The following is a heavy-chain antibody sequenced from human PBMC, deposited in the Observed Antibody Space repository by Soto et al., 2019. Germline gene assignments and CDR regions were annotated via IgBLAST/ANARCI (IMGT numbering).Heavy chain of an antibody. CDR3: ARAHCGGDCYSGVDY. CDR2: LNPNSGGT. CDR1: GYTFTGYY. J-gene: IGHJ4*02. Sequence: QVQLVQSGAEVKKPGASVKVSCKASGYTFTGYYMHWVRQAPGQGLEWMGWLNPNSGGTNYAQKVQGWVTMTRDTSISTAYMELSRLRSDDTDVYYCARAHCGGDCYSGVDYWGQGTLVTVSS. D-gene: IGHD2-21*02. V-gene: IGHV1-2*04.